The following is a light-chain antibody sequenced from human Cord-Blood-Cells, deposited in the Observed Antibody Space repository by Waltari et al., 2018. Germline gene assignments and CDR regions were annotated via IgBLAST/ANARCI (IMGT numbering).Light chain of an antibody. J-gene: IGKJ1*01. CDR1: KSVSSSY. CDR2: GAS. CDR3: QQYGSSPWT. Sequence: EIVLTQSPGTLSLSAGDRATLSCRASKSVSSSYLAWYQKKPGQAPRLLIYGASSRATGIPDRFSGSGSGTDFTLTISRLDPEDFAVYYCQQYGSSPWTFGQGTKVEIK. V-gene: IGKV3-20*01.